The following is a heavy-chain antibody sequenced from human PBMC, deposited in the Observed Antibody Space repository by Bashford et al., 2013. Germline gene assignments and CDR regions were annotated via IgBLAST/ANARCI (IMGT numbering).Heavy chain of an antibody. V-gene: IGHV1-2*02. D-gene: IGHD5-18*01. Sequence: ASVKVSCKASGYTFTGYYMHWVRQAPGQGLEWMGWINPNSGGTNYAQKFQGRVTMTRDTSISTAYMELSRLRSDDTAVYYCARTAMPMDYGMDVWGQGTTVTVSS. CDR1: GYTFTGYY. CDR3: ARTAMPMDYGMDV. CDR2: INPNSGGT. J-gene: IGHJ6*02.